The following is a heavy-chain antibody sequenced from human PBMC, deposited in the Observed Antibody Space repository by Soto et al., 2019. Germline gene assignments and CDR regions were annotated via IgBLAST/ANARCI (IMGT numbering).Heavy chain of an antibody. D-gene: IGHD2-21*02. CDR1: GFMFNSYA. J-gene: IGHJ2*01. CDR3: ARRTAGWYFDL. CDR2: ISSLGDST. V-gene: IGHV3-64*01. Sequence: EVQLVESGGGLVQPGGSLRLSCAASGFMFNSYAMHWFRQAPGKGLEYVSAISSLGDSTFYANSVKDRFTISRDNSKNTLYLQMGSLRAEDMAVYYCARRTAGWYFDLWGRGTLVTVSS.